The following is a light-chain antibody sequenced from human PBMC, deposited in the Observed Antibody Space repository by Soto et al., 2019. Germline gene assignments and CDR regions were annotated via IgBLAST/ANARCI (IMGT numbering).Light chain of an antibody. CDR2: GAS. V-gene: IGKV3-15*01. CDR3: LQYNDWPRT. J-gene: IGKJ1*01. Sequence: EIVLTQSPGTLSLSPGERATLSCRASQSVSSSYLAWYQQKPGQAPRLLIYGASTRATGIAARFSGSGSGTEFTLTISSLQSEDFAVYYCLQYNDWPRTFAQGTKVDIK. CDR1: QSVSSSY.